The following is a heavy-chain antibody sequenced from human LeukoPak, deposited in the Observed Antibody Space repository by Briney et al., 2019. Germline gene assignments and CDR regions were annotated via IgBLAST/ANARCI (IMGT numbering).Heavy chain of an antibody. CDR1: GYTFTGYY. CDR2: INPNSGGT. V-gene: IGHV1-2*02. CDR3: ARGDSPIYYYYMDV. D-gene: IGHD3-22*01. Sequence: ASVKVSCKASGYTFTGYYIHWVRQAPGQGLEWMGWINPNSGGTNSAQKFQGRVTMTRDTSISTAYMELSRLRSDDTAVYYCARGDSPIYYYYMDVWGKGTTVTVSS. J-gene: IGHJ6*03.